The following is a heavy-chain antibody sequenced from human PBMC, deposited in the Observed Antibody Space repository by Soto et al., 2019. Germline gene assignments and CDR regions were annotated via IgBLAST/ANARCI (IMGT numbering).Heavy chain of an antibody. J-gene: IGHJ4*02. Sequence: QVQLQQWGPGLLKPSETLSLTCAVYGGSFSGYYWSWIRQPPGKGLEWIGEINHSGSTNYNPSLKSRVNTSVDTSKHQFSLKLSSVTGAETAVYYCARHSLRYFDWLRGYYFEYWGQGTLVTVSS. CDR3: ARHSLRYFDWLRGYYFEY. CDR2: INHSGST. CDR1: GGSFSGYY. V-gene: IGHV4-34*01. D-gene: IGHD3-9*01.